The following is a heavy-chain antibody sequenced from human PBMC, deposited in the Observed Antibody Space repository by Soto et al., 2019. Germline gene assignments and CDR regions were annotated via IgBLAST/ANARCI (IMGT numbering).Heavy chain of an antibody. CDR2: ISYDGSNK. Sequence: QVQLVESGGGVVQPGRSLSLSCAASGFTFSSYGMHWVRQAPGKGLEWVAVISYDGSNKYYADSVKGRFTISRDNSKNTLYLQRNSLRAEDTAVYYCAKLVTYYYDSSGYYADYWGQGTLVTVSS. CDR1: GFTFSSYG. J-gene: IGHJ4*02. D-gene: IGHD3-22*01. V-gene: IGHV3-30*18. CDR3: AKLVTYYYDSSGYYADY.